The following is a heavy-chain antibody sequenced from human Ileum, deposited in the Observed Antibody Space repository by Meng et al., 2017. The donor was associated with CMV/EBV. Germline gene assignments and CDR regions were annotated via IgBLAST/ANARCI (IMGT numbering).Heavy chain of an antibody. CDR3: ARGQLVLNY. CDR1: GGSFSGYY. CDR2: INHSGST. D-gene: IGHD1-1*01. J-gene: IGHJ4*02. Sequence: QVQLQQCGAGLLKPSETLSLPCAVYGGSFSGYYLSWIRQPPGKGLEWIGEINHSGSTDYNPSLKSRVTILQDTSKGQFSLKLTSVTAADTAVYYCARGQLVLNYWGQGTLVTVSS. V-gene: IGHV4-34*01.